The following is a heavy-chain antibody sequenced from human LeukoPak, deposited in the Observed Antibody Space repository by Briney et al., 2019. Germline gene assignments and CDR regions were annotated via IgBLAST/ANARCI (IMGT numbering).Heavy chain of an antibody. Sequence: TGGSLRLSCAASGFTFSSYGMHWVRQAPGKGLEWVAFIRYDGSNKYYADSVKGRFTISRDNSKNTLYLQMNSLRAEDTAVYYCANAYYYDSSGYYFDYWGQRTLVTVSS. CDR2: IRYDGSNK. J-gene: IGHJ4*02. D-gene: IGHD3-22*01. V-gene: IGHV3-30*02. CDR1: GFTFSSYG. CDR3: ANAYYYDSSGYYFDY.